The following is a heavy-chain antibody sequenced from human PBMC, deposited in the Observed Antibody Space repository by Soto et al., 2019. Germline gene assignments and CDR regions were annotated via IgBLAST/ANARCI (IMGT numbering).Heavy chain of an antibody. J-gene: IGHJ4*02. D-gene: IGHD3-10*01. CDR2: ISGSGSFT. V-gene: IGHV3-23*01. CDR3: AKIPTGSGSSKFDY. CDR1: GFTFRTYA. Sequence: DVQLLEAGGGLMKPGGSLRLSCAASGFTFRTYAMNWVRQAPGKGLEWISAISGSGSFTHYADSVRGRFTISRDNSQNQLYLQMNNLRGDDTAMYYCAKIPTGSGSSKFDYWGQGFQVTVSS.